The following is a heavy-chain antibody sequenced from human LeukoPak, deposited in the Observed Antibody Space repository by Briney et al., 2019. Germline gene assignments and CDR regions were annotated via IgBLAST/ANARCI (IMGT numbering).Heavy chain of an antibody. CDR3: ARSPLGELSH. V-gene: IGHV4-30-2*01. Sequence: SRTLSLTCAVSGGSISSGGYSWSWIRQPPGKGLEWIGYIYHGGSTYFNPSLKSRVTISVDRSKNQFSLRLSSATAADTAVYYCARSPLGELSHWGQGALGTVST. CDR1: GGSISSGGYS. CDR2: IYHGGST. J-gene: IGHJ4*02. D-gene: IGHD3-10*01.